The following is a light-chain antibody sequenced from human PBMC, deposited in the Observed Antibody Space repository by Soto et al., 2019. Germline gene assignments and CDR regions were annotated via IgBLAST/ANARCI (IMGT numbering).Light chain of an antibody. V-gene: IGKV3-20*01. CDR2: GAS. CDR3: QQYGSSPPIT. CDR1: QSVSSSY. J-gene: IGKJ5*01. Sequence: VLTQSPGTLSLSPGERATLSCRANQSVSSSYLAWYQQKPSQAPRLLIYGASSRATGIPDMFSGSGSGTDFTLTVSRLEPEDFAVYYCQQYGSSPPITFGQGTRLEIK.